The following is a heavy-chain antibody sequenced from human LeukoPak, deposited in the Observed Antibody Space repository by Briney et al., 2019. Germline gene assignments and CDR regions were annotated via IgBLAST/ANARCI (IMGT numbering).Heavy chain of an antibody. D-gene: IGHD6-13*01. CDR3: ARAVPPYSSSWYGIWFDP. Sequence: PGGSLRLSRAASGFTFSSYSMTWVRQAPGKGLEWVSSISSSSGYIYYADSVKGRFTISRDNAKNSLYLQMNSLRAEDTAVYYCARAVPPYSSSWYGIWFDPWGQGTLVTVSS. V-gene: IGHV3-21*01. CDR1: GFTFSSYS. J-gene: IGHJ5*02. CDR2: ISSSSGYI.